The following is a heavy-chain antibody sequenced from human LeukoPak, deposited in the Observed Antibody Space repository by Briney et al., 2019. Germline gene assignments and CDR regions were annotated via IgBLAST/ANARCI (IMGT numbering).Heavy chain of an antibody. V-gene: IGHV3-30-3*01. CDR3: ARKYYYGSGSYYKDAFDI. Sequence: GSLRLSCVGSGFTFSSCAMIWVRQTPGKGLEWVAFISYDGTNKYCADSVKGRFTISRDNSKNTLYLQINSLRAEDTAVYYCARKYYYGSGSYYKDAFDIWGQGTMVTVSS. CDR1: GFTFSSCA. J-gene: IGHJ3*02. D-gene: IGHD3-10*01. CDR2: ISYDGTNK.